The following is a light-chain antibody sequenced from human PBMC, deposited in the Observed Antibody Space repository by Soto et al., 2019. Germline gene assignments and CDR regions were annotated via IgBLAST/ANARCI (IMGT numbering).Light chain of an antibody. CDR2: GAA. J-gene: IGKJ4*01. CDR1: QSVSSSY. V-gene: IGKV3-20*01. Sequence: EIVLTQSPGTLSLSPGERATLSCRASQSVSSSYLAWYQQKPGQAPRLLIYGAASRSTGIPDRFSGSGSGTEFTLTISSLEPEDFAVYYCQQFSVFGGGTKVEIK. CDR3: QQFSV.